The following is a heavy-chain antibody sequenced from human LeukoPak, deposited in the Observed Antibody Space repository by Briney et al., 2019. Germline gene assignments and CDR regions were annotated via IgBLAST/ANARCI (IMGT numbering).Heavy chain of an antibody. D-gene: IGHD4-11*01. J-gene: IGHJ6*02. CDR1: GFTLDDYG. V-gene: IGHV3-20*01. CDR2: INWNGGST. CDR3: ARGPTTVTVYYYYYGMDV. Sequence: PGGSLRLSCAASGFTLDDYGMSWVRQAPGKGLEWVSGINWNGGSTGYADSVKGRFTISRDNAKNSLYLQMNSLRAEDTALYHCARGPTTVTVYYYYYGMDVWGQGTTVTVSS.